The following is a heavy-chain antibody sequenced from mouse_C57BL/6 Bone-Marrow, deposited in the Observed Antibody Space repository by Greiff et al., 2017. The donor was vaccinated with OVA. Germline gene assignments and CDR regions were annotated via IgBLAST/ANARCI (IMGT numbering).Heavy chain of an antibody. D-gene: IGHD1-1*01. CDR2: ISYDGSN. J-gene: IGHJ1*03. CDR3: ARGYYGRSIHWCFDI. Sequence: DVKLEESGPGLVKPSQSLSHTCSVPGYSITSGYYWTWFRPFPGNKLEWLGTISYDGSNNYNQSLKNRISITRDTSKNQFFLKLKSVTTEYTATYNSARGYYGRSIHWCFDIWGTGTPVTGSS. CDR1: GYSITSGYY. V-gene: IGHV3-6*01.